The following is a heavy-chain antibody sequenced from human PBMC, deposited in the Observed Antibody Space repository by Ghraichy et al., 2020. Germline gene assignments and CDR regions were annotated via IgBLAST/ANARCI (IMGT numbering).Heavy chain of an antibody. CDR2: IFRSGGT. CDR3: ARGRLIYYDSSGSYFDY. CDR1: GYSISNGYF. J-gene: IGHJ4*02. V-gene: IGHV4-38-2*02. Sequence: SQTLSLTCTVSGYSISNGYFWGWIRQPPGKGLEWIANIFRSGGTFYNPSLKSRVTISVNTSENQISMQLSSVTAADTAVYFCARGRLIYYDSSGSYFDYWGQGTQVTVS. D-gene: IGHD3-22*01.